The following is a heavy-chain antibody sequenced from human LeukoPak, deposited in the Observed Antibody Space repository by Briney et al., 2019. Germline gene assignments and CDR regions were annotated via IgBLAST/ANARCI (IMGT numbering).Heavy chain of an antibody. CDR3: ATPGTMVRGVIRYYFDY. D-gene: IGHD3-10*01. CDR2: IIPILGIA. CDR1: GGTFSSYA. Sequence: SVKVSCKASGGTFSSYAISWVRQAPGQGLEWMGRIIPILGIANYAQKFQGRVTITADKSTSTAYMELSSLRSGDTAVYYCATPGTMVRGVIRYYFDYWGQGTLVTVSS. J-gene: IGHJ4*02. V-gene: IGHV1-69*04.